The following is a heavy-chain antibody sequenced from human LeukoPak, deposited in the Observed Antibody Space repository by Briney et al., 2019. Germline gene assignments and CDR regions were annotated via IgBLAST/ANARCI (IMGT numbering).Heavy chain of an antibody. V-gene: IGHV4-39*01. D-gene: IGHD6-19*01. Sequence: PSETLSLTCTVSGGSISSSSYYWGWIRQPPGKGLEWIGSIYYSGSTYYNPSLKSRVTISVDTSKNQFSLKLSSVTAADTAVYYCASQAVAGTLSYGGTGYYFDYWGQGTLVTVSS. J-gene: IGHJ4*02. CDR2: IYYSGST. CDR3: ASQAVAGTLSYGGTGYYFDY. CDR1: GGSISSSSYY.